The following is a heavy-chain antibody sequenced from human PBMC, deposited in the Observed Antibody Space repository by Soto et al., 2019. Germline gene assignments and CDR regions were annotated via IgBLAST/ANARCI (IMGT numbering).Heavy chain of an antibody. CDR3: AKDQTYGDYGEFQH. CDR1: GFTFSSYA. D-gene: IGHD4-17*01. CDR2: IIGSGGST. J-gene: IGHJ1*01. Sequence: GGSLRLSCAASGFTFSSYAMSWVRQAPGKGLEWVSAIIGSGGSTYYADSVKGRFTISRDNSKNTLFLQMNSLRAEDTAVYYCAKDQTYGDYGEFQHWGQGTLVTVSS. V-gene: IGHV3-23*01.